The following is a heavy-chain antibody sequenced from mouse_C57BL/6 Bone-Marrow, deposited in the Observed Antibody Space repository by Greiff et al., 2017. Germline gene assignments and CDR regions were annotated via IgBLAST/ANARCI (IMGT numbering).Heavy chain of an antibody. Sequence: QVQLQQSGPELVKPGASVKISCKASGYAFSSSWMNWVKQRPGKGLEWSGRIYPGDGDTNYNGKFKGKATLTADKSSSTAYMQLSSLTSEDSAVYFCAQLTGTLFAYWGQGTLVTVSA. CDR2: IYPGDGDT. J-gene: IGHJ3*01. V-gene: IGHV1-82*01. CDR1: GYAFSSSW. CDR3: AQLTGTLFAY. D-gene: IGHD4-1*01.